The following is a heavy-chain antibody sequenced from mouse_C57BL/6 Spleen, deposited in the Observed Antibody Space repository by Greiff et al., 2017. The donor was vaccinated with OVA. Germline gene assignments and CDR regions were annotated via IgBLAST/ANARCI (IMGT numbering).Heavy chain of an antibody. J-gene: IGHJ2*01. CDR2: ISSGGDYI. V-gene: IGHV5-9-1*02. D-gene: IGHD1-1*01. CDR1: GFTFSSYA. Sequence: RLMESGEGLVKPGGSLKLSCAASGFTFSSYAMSWVRQTPEKRLEWVAYISSGGDYIYYADTVKGRFTISRDNARNTLYLQMSSLKSEDTAMYYCTRNEGNYYGSSFDYWGQGTTLTVSS. CDR3: TRNEGNYYGSSFDY.